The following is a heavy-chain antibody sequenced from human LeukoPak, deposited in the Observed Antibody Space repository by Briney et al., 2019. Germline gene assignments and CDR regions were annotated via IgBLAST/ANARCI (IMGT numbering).Heavy chain of an antibody. CDR1: GGSISSSSYY. CDR2: IYYSGST. J-gene: IGHJ5*02. D-gene: IGHD2-2*01. V-gene: IGHV4-39*07. CDR3: ARDHIVVVPAAMPGS. Sequence: SETLSLTCTVSGGSISSSSYYWGWIRQPPGKGLEWIGSIYYSGSTYYNPSLKSRVTISVDTSKNQFSLKLSSVTAADTAVYYCARDHIVVVPAAMPGSWGQGTLVTVSS.